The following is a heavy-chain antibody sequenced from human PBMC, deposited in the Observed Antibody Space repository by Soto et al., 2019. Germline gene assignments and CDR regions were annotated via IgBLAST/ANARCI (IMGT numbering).Heavy chain of an antibody. CDR1: GGSVSSGNYY. V-gene: IGHV4-61*01. CDR3: ARGGNGRHYYYGMDV. Sequence: SETLSHTCTVSGGSVSSGNYYWSSIRQPPGKGLEWIGYIRYSGSTNYNPSLKSRVTTSVDTSKNQFSLSLTSVTAADTAVYYCARGGNGRHYYYGMDVWGQGTTVTVSS. D-gene: IGHD4-4*01. CDR2: IRYSGST. J-gene: IGHJ6*02.